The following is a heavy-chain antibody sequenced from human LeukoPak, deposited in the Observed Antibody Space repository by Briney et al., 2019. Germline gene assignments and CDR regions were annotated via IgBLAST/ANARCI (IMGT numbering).Heavy chain of an antibody. V-gene: IGHV3-66*01. CDR3: VREFYGP. D-gene: IGHD4-17*01. CDR1: GFSFNNNY. J-gene: IGHJ5*02. Sequence: GGSLSLSCTASGFSFNNNYISWVRQAPGRGLEWVSVIYSGDTTFYADSVKDRFTISRDNSKNTVYLQMNNLRGEDTAMYYCVREFYGPWGQGTLVTVSS. CDR2: IYSGDTT.